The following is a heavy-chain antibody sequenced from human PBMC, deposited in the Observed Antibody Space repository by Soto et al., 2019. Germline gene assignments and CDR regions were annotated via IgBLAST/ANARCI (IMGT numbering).Heavy chain of an antibody. CDR2: VSYNGGA. CDR3: ARDDRPISGYYTFYYYGLDV. V-gene: IGHV4-61*01. D-gene: IGHD3-22*01. Sequence: VQLQESGPGLVQPSETLALTCSVSGGSVTSSPYNWSWIRQSPEKGLEGIGYVSYNGGANYNPSLTGRVTIPLDTSLNQVFLRLPSVTAGDTAVYYCARDDRPISGYYTFYYYGLDVWGRGTTVTVSS. J-gene: IGHJ6*02. CDR1: GGSVTSSPYN.